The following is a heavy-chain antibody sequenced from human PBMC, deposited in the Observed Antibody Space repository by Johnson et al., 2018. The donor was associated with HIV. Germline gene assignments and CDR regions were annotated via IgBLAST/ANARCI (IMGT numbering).Heavy chain of an antibody. CDR3: ARVTEGHSYYLGVDAFDI. D-gene: IGHD5-18*01. Sequence: VQLVESGGGLVQPGGSLRLSCAASGFTVSSNYMSWVRQAPGKGLEWVSVIYSGGSTYYADSVKGRFTMSRDNSKNTLYLQMNSLRAEDTAVYYCARVTEGHSYYLGVDAFDIWGQGTMVTVSS. V-gene: IGHV3-66*01. CDR2: IYSGGST. CDR1: GFTVSSNY. J-gene: IGHJ3*02.